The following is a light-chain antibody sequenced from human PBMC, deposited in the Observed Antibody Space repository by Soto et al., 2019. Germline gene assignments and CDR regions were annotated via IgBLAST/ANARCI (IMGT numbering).Light chain of an antibody. CDR3: GSFPGRSTVSF. CDR2: EGS. J-gene: IGLJ1*01. CDR1: SSDVESSKV. V-gene: IGLV2-23*01. Sequence: QSALTQPASASGSPGESLTISCTRTSSDVESSKVVSGYQQHPGEAPKLIIYEGSRRPSGVSGRFSGSKSGNAASRTISGPQAEDEADYYCGSFPGRSTVSFFGPGSKLTVL.